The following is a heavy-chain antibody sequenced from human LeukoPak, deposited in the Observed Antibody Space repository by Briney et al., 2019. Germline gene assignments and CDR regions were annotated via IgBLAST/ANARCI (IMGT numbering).Heavy chain of an antibody. CDR1: GYTFTSYG. D-gene: IGHD3-9*01. J-gene: IGHJ4*02. Sequence: ASVKVSCKASGYTFTSYGISWVRQAPGQGLEWMGWISSNDGNTYYVQNFQGRVTMTTDTSTSTAYMELRSLRSDDTAVYYCAKVDILTGYYFFDSWGQGTLVTVSS. CDR3: AKVDILTGYYFFDS. CDR2: ISSNDGNT. V-gene: IGHV1-18*01.